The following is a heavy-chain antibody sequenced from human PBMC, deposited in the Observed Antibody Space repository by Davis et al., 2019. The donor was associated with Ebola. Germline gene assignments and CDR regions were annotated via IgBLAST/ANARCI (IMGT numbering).Heavy chain of an antibody. CDR1: GFTFSTFG. J-gene: IGHJ6*04. CDR2: ISNDGRNK. CDR3: AKGGSGWPSDYSYGMGV. D-gene: IGHD6-19*01. V-gene: IGHV3-30*18. Sequence: GGSLRLSCAASGFTFSTFGMHWVRQAPGKGLEWVAIISNDGRNKYHAASVKGRFTISRDNSKNTLFLQLNSLGVEDTAVYYCAKGGSGWPSDYSYGMGVWGKGTTVTVSS.